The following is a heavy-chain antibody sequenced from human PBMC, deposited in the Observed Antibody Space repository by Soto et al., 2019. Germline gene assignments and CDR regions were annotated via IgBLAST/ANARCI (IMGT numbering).Heavy chain of an antibody. CDR2: IYYSGST. J-gene: IGHJ5*02. D-gene: IGHD3-10*01. CDR1: GGSISSSSYY. CDR3: ATQPIVRGVIKSNWFDP. Sequence: WETLSLTCTVSGGSISSSSYYWGWIRQPPGKGLEWIGSIYYSGSTYYNPSLKSRVTISVDTSRNQFSLKLSSVTAADTAVYYCATQPIVRGVIKSNWFDPWGQGTLVTVSS. V-gene: IGHV4-39*01.